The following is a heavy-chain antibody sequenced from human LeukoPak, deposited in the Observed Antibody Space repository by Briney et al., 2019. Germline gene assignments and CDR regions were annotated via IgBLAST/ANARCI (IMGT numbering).Heavy chain of an antibody. Sequence: SVKVSCKASGDTFGTFSFNWVRQAPSEGLEWLGGLTPLTGTPNYAQKFQGRLTISADKSTSTVYMELSRLTSEDTAVYFCAKFWSGYYTDWGQGTLVSVSS. CDR3: AKFWSGYYTD. CDR2: LTPLTGTP. J-gene: IGHJ4*02. D-gene: IGHD3-3*01. CDR1: GDTFGTFS. V-gene: IGHV1-69*06.